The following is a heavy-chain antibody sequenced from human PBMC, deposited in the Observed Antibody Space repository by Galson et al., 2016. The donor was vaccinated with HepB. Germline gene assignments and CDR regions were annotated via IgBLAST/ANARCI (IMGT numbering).Heavy chain of an antibody. CDR2: ISPNNGNT. D-gene: IGHD3-10*01. CDR1: GYTFTNNG. J-gene: IGHJ4*02. CDR3: ARSLRGITPFDF. V-gene: IGHV1-18*01. Sequence: SVKVSCKASGYTFTNNGINWVRQAPGQRLEWMGWISPNNGNTIYAEETQGRVTMTTDTSTNTAYVELSSLRSDDTAVYYCARSLRGITPFDFWGQGTLVTVSS.